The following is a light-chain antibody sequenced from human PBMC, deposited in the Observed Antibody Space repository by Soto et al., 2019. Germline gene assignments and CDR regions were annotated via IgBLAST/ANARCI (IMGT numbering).Light chain of an antibody. Sequence: QSVLTQSPSASGTPGQRVTISCSGGSSNIGRDTVNWYQQLPGTAPKLLIYSNNQRPSGVPDRFSGSKSGTSASLAISGLQSEDEADYYCASWDGSLNGWVFGGGTKLNVL. J-gene: IGLJ3*02. CDR2: SNN. CDR1: SSNIGRDT. V-gene: IGLV1-44*01. CDR3: ASWDGSLNGWV.